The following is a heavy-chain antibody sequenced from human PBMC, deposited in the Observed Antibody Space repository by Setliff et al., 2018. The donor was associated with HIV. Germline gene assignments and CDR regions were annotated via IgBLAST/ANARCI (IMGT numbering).Heavy chain of an antibody. CDR2: ISPSSVYL. D-gene: IGHD3-10*01. CDR3: ARDSEAGV. CDR1: GLTLGDYG. V-gene: IGHV3-21*04. Sequence: PGGSLRLSCAASGLTLGDYGMAWVRQAPGKGLEWVSSISPSSVYLNYADSMKGRVTISRDNAKNSLYLQMNSLKSDDTAMYYCARDSEAGVWGQGTLVTVSS. J-gene: IGHJ4*02.